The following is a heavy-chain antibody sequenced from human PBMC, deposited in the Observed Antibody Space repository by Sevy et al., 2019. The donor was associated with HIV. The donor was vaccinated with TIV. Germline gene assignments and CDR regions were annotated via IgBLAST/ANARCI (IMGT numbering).Heavy chain of an antibody. D-gene: IGHD6-13*01. Sequence: GGSLRLSCAASGFTFSSYGMHWVRQAPGKGLEWVAVISYDGSNKYYADSVKGRFTISRDNSKNTLYLQMDSLRAEDTAVYYCAKVLPRSSSWYYCDYGMDVWGQGTTVTVSS. CDR2: ISYDGSNK. V-gene: IGHV3-30*18. CDR1: GFTFSSYG. J-gene: IGHJ6*02. CDR3: AKVLPRSSSWYYCDYGMDV.